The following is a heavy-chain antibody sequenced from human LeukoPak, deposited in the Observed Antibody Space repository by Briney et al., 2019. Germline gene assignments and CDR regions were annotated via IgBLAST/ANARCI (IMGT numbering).Heavy chain of an antibody. CDR1: GFTFSSYE. V-gene: IGHV3-48*03. CDR3: ARDYYDSSGYYIGAYYFDY. J-gene: IGHJ4*02. D-gene: IGHD3-22*01. CDR2: ISSSGSTI. Sequence: PGGSLRLSCAASGFTFSSYEMNWVRQAPGKGLEWVSYISSSGSTIYYADSVKGRFTISRDNAKNSLYLQMNSLRAEDTAVYYCARDYYDSSGYYIGAYYFDYWGQGTLVTVSS.